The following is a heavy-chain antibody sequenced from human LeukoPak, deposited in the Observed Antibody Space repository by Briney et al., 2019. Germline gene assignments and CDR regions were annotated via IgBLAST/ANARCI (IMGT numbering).Heavy chain of an antibody. CDR3: ARRGALGYCSGTSCYIFDY. V-gene: IGHV4-31*03. CDR1: GGSISSGGYY. J-gene: IGHJ4*02. D-gene: IGHD2-2*02. CDR2: IYYSGST. Sequence: SETLSLTCTVSGGSISSGGYYWSWIRQHPGKGLEWIGYIYYSGSTYYNPSLKSRVTISVDTSKNQFSLKLSSVTAADTAVYYCARRGALGYCSGTSCYIFDYWGQGTLVTVSS.